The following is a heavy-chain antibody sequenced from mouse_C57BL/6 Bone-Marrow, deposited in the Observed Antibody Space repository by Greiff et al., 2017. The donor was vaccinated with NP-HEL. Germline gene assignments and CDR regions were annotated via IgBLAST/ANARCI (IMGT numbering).Heavy chain of an antibody. V-gene: IGHV5-17*01. Sequence: EVKLMESGGGLVKPGGSLKLSCAASGFTFSDYGMHWVRQAPEKGLEWVAYISSGSSTIYYADTVKGRFTISRDNAKNTLFLQMTSLRSEDTAMYYCARWGRYYDYDVPFAYWGQGTLVTVSA. D-gene: IGHD2-4*01. CDR2: ISSGSSTI. J-gene: IGHJ3*01. CDR1: GFTFSDYG. CDR3: ARWGRYYDYDVPFAY.